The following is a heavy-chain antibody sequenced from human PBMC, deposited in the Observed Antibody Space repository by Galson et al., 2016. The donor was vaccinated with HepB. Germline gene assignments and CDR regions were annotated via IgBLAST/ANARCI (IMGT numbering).Heavy chain of an antibody. D-gene: IGHD2-15*01. Sequence: SLRLSCAASGFSFSSYWMTWIRQAPGQGLEWVANIDREGSPKNYLDSVKGRFTISRDNAKNSLYLQMDSLRAEDTAVCYCARDSSRGLATPHWGQGILVTVSS. V-gene: IGHV3-7*01. CDR1: GFSFSSYW. CDR3: ARDSSRGLATPH. J-gene: IGHJ4*02. CDR2: IDREGSPK.